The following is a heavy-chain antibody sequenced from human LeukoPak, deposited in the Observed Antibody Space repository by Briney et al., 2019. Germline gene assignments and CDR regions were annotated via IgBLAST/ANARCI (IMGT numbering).Heavy chain of an antibody. J-gene: IGHJ4*02. V-gene: IGHV4-39*07. Sequence: SETLSLTCTVSGGSISSSHYYWDWIRQPPGKGLEWIGNIYHSGSTNYSPSLKSRVTISVDTSKNQFSLKLSSVTAADTAVYFCAREDYYNSGGYYLDYWGQGTLVTVSS. D-gene: IGHD3-22*01. CDR3: AREDYYNSGGYYLDY. CDR2: IYHSGST. CDR1: GGSISSSHYY.